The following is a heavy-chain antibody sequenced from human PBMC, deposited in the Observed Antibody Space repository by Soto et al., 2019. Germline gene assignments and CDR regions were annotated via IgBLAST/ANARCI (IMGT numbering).Heavy chain of an antibody. V-gene: IGHV1-8*01. J-gene: IGHJ4*02. CDR1: GYTFTEFD. CDR3: ARVVRFFGGHAGY. CDR2: MNTNTGNT. D-gene: IGHD3-3*01. Sequence: ASVKVSCKTSGYTFTEFDINWVRQAPGQGLEWMGWMNTNTGNTGYAQKFQGRVTMTRDTSISTAYMELRRLRSEDTAVDYCARVVRFFGGHAGYWGQGTLVTVSS.